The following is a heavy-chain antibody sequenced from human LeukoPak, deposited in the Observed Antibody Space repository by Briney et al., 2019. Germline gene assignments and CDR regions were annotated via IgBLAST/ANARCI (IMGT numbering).Heavy chain of an antibody. Sequence: SETLSLTCAVYGGSFRGYYWSWIRQPPGKGLEWIGEINHSGSTNYNPSLKSRVTISLDTSMKEFSPKLNSVTAADTAVYYCASTERCSTTCPLDYWGQGTLVTVSS. CDR2: INHSGST. J-gene: IGHJ4*02. CDR3: ASTERCSTTCPLDY. CDR1: GGSFRGYY. V-gene: IGHV4-34*01. D-gene: IGHD2-2*01.